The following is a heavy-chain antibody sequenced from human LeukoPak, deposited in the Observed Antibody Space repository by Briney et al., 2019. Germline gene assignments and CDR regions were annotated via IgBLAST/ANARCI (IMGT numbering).Heavy chain of an antibody. V-gene: IGHV3-23*01. CDR1: GFTFSSYA. CDR2: ISGSGGST. Sequence: GGSLRLSCAASGFTFSSYAMSWVRQAPGKGLEWVSAISGSGGSTYYADSVKGRFTISRDNAKNSLYLQMNSLRAEDTAVYYCARVSGGNFPFDYWGQGTLVTVSS. D-gene: IGHD2-21*02. J-gene: IGHJ4*02. CDR3: ARVSGGNFPFDY.